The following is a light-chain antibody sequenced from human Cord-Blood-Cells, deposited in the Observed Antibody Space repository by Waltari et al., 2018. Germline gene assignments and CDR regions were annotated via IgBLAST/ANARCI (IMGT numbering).Light chain of an antibody. J-gene: IGKJ2*03. Sequence: IQMTQSTSTLSASVGDRVTITCRASQRISSWLAWYQQKQGKAPKLLVYEASSLESGVPSRFSGSESGTEFTLTISSLQPDDFATYYCQQYNSYSQYSFGQGTKLEIK. V-gene: IGKV1-5*03. CDR2: EAS. CDR3: QQYNSYSQYS. CDR1: QRISSW.